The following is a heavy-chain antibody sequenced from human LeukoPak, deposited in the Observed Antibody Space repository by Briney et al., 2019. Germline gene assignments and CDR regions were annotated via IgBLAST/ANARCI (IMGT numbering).Heavy chain of an antibody. CDR2: INSDGSST. CDR1: GFTFSSYW. J-gene: IGHJ4*02. CDR3: ARDMTYYYGSGSFDY. V-gene: IGHV3-74*01. Sequence: GGSLRPSCAASGFTFSSYWMHWVRQAPGKGLVWVSRINSDGSSTSYADSVKGRFTISRDNAKNTLYLQMNSLRAEDTAAYYCARDMTYYYGSGSFDYWGQGTLVTVSS. D-gene: IGHD3-10*01.